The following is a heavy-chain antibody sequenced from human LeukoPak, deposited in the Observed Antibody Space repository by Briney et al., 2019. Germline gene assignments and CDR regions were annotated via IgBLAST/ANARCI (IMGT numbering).Heavy chain of an antibody. CDR2: ISGSGGST. Sequence: PGGSLRLSCAASGFTFSSYAMTWVRQAPGKGLEWVSIISGSGGSTSYADSVKGRFTISRDNSKNTLYVQMNSVRAEDTAVYYCARSYSNHLFGMDVWGQGTTVTVSS. CDR3: ARSYSNHLFGMDV. V-gene: IGHV3-23*01. CDR1: GFTFSSYA. J-gene: IGHJ6*02. D-gene: IGHD4-11*01.